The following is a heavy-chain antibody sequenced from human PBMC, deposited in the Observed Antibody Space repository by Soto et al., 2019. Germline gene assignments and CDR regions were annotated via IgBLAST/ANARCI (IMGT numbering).Heavy chain of an antibody. V-gene: IGHV3-48*01. CDR1: GFTFSSYS. J-gene: IGHJ4*02. CDR2: ISSSSSTI. D-gene: IGHD3-3*01. Sequence: GGSLRLSCAASGFTFSSYSMNWVRQAPGKGLEWVSYISSSSSTIYYADSVKGRFTISRDNAKNSLYLQMNSLRAEDTAVYYCAREGGDFGVVTAYYFDYWGQGTLVTVSS. CDR3: AREGGDFGVVTAYYFDY.